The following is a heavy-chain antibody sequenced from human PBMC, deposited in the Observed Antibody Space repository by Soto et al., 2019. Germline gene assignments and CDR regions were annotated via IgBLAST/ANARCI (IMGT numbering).Heavy chain of an antibody. CDR3: AKEGTRCSGGSCYGDY. CDR1: GFTFSSYG. V-gene: IGHV3-30*18. CDR2: ISYDGSNK. D-gene: IGHD2-15*01. Sequence: PGGSLRLSCAASGFTFSSYGMHWVRQAPGKGLEWVAVISYDGSNKYYADSVKGRFTISRDNSKNTLYLQMNSLRAEDTAVYYCAKEGTRCSGGSCYGDYWGQGTLVTVSS. J-gene: IGHJ4*02.